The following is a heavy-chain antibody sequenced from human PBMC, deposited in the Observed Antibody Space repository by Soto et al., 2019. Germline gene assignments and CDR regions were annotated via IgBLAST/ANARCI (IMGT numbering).Heavy chain of an antibody. J-gene: IGHJ4*02. Sequence: ASVKVSCKASGYTFTSYGISWVRQAPGQGLEWVGWISAYNGNTNYAQKLQGRVTMTTDTSTSTAYMELRSLRSDDTAVYYCAKDYFSSGYYYGFDYWGQGTLVTVSS. D-gene: IGHD3-22*01. CDR1: GYTFTSYG. CDR2: ISAYNGNT. V-gene: IGHV1-18*01. CDR3: AKDYFSSGYYYGFDY.